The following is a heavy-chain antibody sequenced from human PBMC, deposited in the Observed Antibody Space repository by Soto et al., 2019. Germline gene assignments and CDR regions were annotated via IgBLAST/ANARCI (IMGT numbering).Heavy chain of an antibody. CDR1: GGTFSSYA. CDR3: ARVMDYYDSSGYRNAFDI. D-gene: IGHD3-22*01. V-gene: IGHV1-69*13. CDR2: IIPIFGTA. J-gene: IGHJ3*02. Sequence: SVKVSCKASGGTFSSYAISWVRQAPGQGLERMGGIIPIFGTANYAQKFQGRVTITADESTSTAYMELSSLRSEDMAVYYCARVMDYYDSSGYRNAFDIWGQGTMVTVSS.